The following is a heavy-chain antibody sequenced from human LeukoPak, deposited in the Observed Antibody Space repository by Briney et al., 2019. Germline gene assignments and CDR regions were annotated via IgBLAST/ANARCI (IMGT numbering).Heavy chain of an antibody. V-gene: IGHV1-8*01. CDR2: MNPNSGNT. Sequence: ASVKVSCKASGYTFTSYVINWVRQATGQGLEWMGWMNPNSGNTGYAQKFQGRVTMTRNTSISTAYMELSSLRSEDTAVYYCARGGYSYGSYYYYYGMDVWGQGTTVTVSS. J-gene: IGHJ6*02. D-gene: IGHD5-18*01. CDR3: ARGGYSYGSYYYYYGMDV. CDR1: GYTFTSYV.